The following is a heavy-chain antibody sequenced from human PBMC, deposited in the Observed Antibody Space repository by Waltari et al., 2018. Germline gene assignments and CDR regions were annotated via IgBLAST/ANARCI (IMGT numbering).Heavy chain of an antibody. CDR3: ARRWEGWVQGVIINPSGDGMDV. D-gene: IGHD3-10*01. J-gene: IGHJ6*02. V-gene: IGHV1-69*08. Sequence: QVQLVQSGAEVKKPGSSVKVSCKASGGTFSSYAISWVRQAPGQGLEWMGRIIPIFGTANYAQKFQGRVTITADKSTSTAYMELSSLRSEDTAVYYCARRWEGWVQGVIINPSGDGMDVWGQGTTVTVSS. CDR1: GGTFSSYA. CDR2: IIPIFGTA.